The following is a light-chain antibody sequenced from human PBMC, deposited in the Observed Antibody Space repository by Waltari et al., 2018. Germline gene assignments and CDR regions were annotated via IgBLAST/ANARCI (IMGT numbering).Light chain of an antibody. J-gene: IGLJ2*01. CDR2: DIN. Sequence: QSALTQPRSVSGSPGQSVPLSCIGTSGAVGGYNYVSWYQHHSGQAPKLIIYDINKRPSGVPDRFSGSRSGNTASLTISRLQAEDEADYYCSSYAGSDTFVVLGGGTKVTVL. V-gene: IGLV2-11*01. CDR3: SSYAGSDTFVV. CDR1: SGAVGGYNY.